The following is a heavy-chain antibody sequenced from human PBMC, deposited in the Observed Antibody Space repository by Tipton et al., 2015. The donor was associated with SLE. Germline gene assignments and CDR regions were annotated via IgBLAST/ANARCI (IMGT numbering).Heavy chain of an antibody. CDR3: ARDRRGWYFDL. Sequence: TLSLTCTVSGDSFRSFHWSWIRQPPGKGLEWIGYIYKRGSTNYNPSLQSRVTISVDTSKNQFSLKLSSVIAADTAVYFCARDRRGWYFDLWGRGTLVTVSS. J-gene: IGHJ2*01. CDR2: IYKRGST. D-gene: IGHD3-10*01. V-gene: IGHV4-59*01. CDR1: GDSFRSFH.